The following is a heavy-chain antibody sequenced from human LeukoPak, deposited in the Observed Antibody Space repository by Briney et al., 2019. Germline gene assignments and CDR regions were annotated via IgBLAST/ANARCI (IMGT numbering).Heavy chain of an antibody. J-gene: IGHJ5*02. CDR1: GGSISSYY. Sequence: SETLSLTCTVSGGSISSYYWSWIRQPPGKGLEWIGYIYYSGSTNYNPSLKSRVTISVDTSKNQFSLKLSSVTAADTAVYYCARSIAARPKNWFDPWGQGTLVTVSS. CDR2: IYYSGST. CDR3: ARSIAARPKNWFDP. V-gene: IGHV4-59*01. D-gene: IGHD6-6*01.